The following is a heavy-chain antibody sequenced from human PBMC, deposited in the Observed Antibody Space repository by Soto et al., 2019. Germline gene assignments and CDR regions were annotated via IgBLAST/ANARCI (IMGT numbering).Heavy chain of an antibody. CDR1: GGSISSYY. Sequence: PSETLSLTCTVSGGSISSYYWSWIRQPPGKGLEWIGYIYYSGSTYYNPSLKSRVTISVDTSKNQFSLKLSSVTAADTAVYYCARVQGASIDYWGQGTLVTVSS. CDR2: IYYSGST. CDR3: ARVQGASIDY. V-gene: IGHV4-59*12. J-gene: IGHJ4*02. D-gene: IGHD2-21*01.